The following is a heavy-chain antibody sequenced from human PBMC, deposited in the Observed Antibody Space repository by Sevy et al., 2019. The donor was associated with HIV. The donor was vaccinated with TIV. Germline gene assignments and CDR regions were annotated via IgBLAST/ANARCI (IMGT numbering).Heavy chain of an antibody. CDR1: GGSISNYY. V-gene: IGHV4-59*01. CDR3: ARSADCGGDCYTLDY. Sequence: SETLSLTCTVSGGSISNYYWSWIRHPPEKGPEWIGYIYYSGSTYCNPSLKSRVTISIDTSKNQFSLKLSSVTAADTSVYYCARSADCGGDCYTLDYWGHGTLVTVSS. J-gene: IGHJ4*01. D-gene: IGHD2-21*02. CDR2: IYYSGST.